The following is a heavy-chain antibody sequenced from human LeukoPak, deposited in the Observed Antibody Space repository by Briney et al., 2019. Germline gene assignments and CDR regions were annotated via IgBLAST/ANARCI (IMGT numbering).Heavy chain of an antibody. CDR1: GGSISSSNW. CDR3: ARRSLAYDAFDI. Sequence: PSETLSLTCAVSGGSISSSNWWGWVRQPPGKGLEWIGEIYYSGSTNYNPSLKSRVTISVDKSKNQFSLKLSSVTAADTAVYYCARRSLAYDAFDIWGQGTMVTVSS. D-gene: IGHD2-15*01. CDR2: IYYSGST. V-gene: IGHV4-4*02. J-gene: IGHJ3*02.